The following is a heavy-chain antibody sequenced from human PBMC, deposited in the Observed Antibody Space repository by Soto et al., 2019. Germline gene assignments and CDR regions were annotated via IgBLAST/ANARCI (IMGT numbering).Heavy chain of an antibody. D-gene: IGHD6-19*01. J-gene: IGHJ6*02. V-gene: IGHV6-1*01. CDR2: TYYRSKWYN. CDR1: GDSVSSNSAG. Sequence: SQTLSLTCAISGDSVSSNSAGWNWIRQSPSRGLEWLGRTYYRSKWYNDYAVSVKSRITINPDTSKNQFSLQLNSVTPEDTAVYYCARGSTGYSSGWYEDYYGMDVWGQGTTVTVSS. CDR3: ARGSTGYSSGWYEDYYGMDV.